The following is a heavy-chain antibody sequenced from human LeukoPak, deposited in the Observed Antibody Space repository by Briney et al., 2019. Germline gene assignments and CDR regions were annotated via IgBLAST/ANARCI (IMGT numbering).Heavy chain of an antibody. CDR2: ISSSSTYI. J-gene: IGHJ4*02. CDR1: GHIYSSYT. Sequence: GGSLRLFCAASGHIYSSYTKHWVRDSTGKGLEWVSSISSSSTYIYYADSVKGRFTISRDNAKNSLYLQMNSLRGEDTAVYYCARDFQSTYWGQGALVTVSS. V-gene: IGHV3-21*01. CDR3: ARDFQSTY.